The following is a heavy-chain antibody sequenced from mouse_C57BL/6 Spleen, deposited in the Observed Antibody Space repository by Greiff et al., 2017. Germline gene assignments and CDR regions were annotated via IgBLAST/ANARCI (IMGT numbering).Heavy chain of an antibody. CDR3: ARRGVEGYFDY. V-gene: IGHV1-50*01. D-gene: IGHD1-1*01. J-gene: IGHJ2*01. CDR1: GYTFTSYW. CDR2: IDPSDSYT. Sequence: VQLQQPGAELVKPGASVKLSCKASGYTFTSYWMQWVKQRPGQGLEWIGEIDPSDSYTNYNQKFKGKATLTVDTSSSTAYMQLSSLTSEDSAVYYCARRGVEGYFDYWGQGTTLTVSS.